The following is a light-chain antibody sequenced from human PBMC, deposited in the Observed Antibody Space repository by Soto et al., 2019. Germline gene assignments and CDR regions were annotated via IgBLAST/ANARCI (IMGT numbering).Light chain of an antibody. CDR2: STD. CDR1: TSNIGTNY. Sequence: QSVLTQPPSASGTPGQRVTISCSGTTSNIGTNYVYWYQQLPGMAPKLVTYSTDRRPSGVPGRFSGSKSGTSAFLAITGLRSEDEANYYCSAWDDSLSGPVFGGGTKLTVL. J-gene: IGLJ2*01. V-gene: IGLV1-47*02. CDR3: SAWDDSLSGPV.